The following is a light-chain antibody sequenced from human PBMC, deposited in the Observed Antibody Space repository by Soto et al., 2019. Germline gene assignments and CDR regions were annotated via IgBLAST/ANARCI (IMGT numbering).Light chain of an antibody. Sequence: IVLTQSPATLSLSPGERATLSCRASQSVSSYLAWYQQKPGQAPRLLIYGASNRATGIPARFSGSGSGTDFTLTISSLEPEDFVVYYCQQRSNWPPWTFGQGTKVDIK. V-gene: IGKV3-11*01. CDR1: QSVSSY. J-gene: IGKJ1*01. CDR3: QQRSNWPPWT. CDR2: GAS.